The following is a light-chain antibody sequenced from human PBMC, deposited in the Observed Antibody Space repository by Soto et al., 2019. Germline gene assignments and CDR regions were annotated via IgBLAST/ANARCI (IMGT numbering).Light chain of an antibody. CDR2: DAS. V-gene: IGKV1-5*01. J-gene: IGKJ2*03. CDR3: QHYNSYSMYS. CDR1: QSISSW. Sequence: DIQMTQSPSTLSASVGDRVTITCRASQSISSWLAWYQQKPGKAPKLLIYDASSLESGVPSRFSGSGSGTEFTLTISSLQPDDFATYYGQHYNSYSMYSFGQGTKLEIK.